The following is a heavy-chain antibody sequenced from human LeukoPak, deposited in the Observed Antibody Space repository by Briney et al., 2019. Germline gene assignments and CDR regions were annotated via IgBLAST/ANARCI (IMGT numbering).Heavy chain of an antibody. J-gene: IGHJ4*02. CDR3: ARYSSGYRTLDY. CDR2: INPSGGST. Sequence: ASVKVSCKASGYTFTNYYMHWVRQTPGQGLEWMGIINPSGGSTSYAQKFQGRVTMTRDMSTSTVYMELSSLSSEDTAMYYCARYSSGYRTLDYWGQGTLVTVSS. V-gene: IGHV1-46*01. D-gene: IGHD3-22*01. CDR1: GYTFTNYY.